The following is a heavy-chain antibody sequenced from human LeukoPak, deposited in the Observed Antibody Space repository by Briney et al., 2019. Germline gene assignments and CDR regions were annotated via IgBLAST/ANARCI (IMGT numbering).Heavy chain of an antibody. Sequence: GGSLRLSCAASGFTFSSYAMSWVRRAPGKGLEWVSAVSGSAGSTYYADSVKGRFTISRDNSKNTLHLQMNSLRAEDTAVYYCAKLGGSVNSGYGFDYWGQGTLVTVSS. V-gene: IGHV3-23*01. D-gene: IGHD5-12*01. CDR3: AKLGGSVNSGYGFDY. CDR2: VSGSAGST. CDR1: GFTFSSYA. J-gene: IGHJ4*02.